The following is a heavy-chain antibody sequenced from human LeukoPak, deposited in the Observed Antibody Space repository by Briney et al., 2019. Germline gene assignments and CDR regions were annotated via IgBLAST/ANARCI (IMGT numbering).Heavy chain of an antibody. CDR2: ISGSGGST. CDR1: GFTFSSYA. D-gene: IGHD3-16*01. J-gene: IGHJ4*02. CDR3: AKDRSMMTFGGIIISD. Sequence: PGGSLRLSCAASGFTFSSYAMSWVRQAPGKGLEWVSAISGSGGSTYYADSVKGRFTVSRDNFKNTLDLQMQSLRVEDTAVYYCAKDRSMMTFGGIIISDWGQGTPASVSS. V-gene: IGHV3-23*01.